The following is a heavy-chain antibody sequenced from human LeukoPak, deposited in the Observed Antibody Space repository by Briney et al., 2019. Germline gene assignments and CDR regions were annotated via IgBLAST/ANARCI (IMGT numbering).Heavy chain of an antibody. CDR2: ISGSGGST. D-gene: IGHD3-9*01. CDR1: GFTFSSYA. CDR3: AKDGAILTGYYFYFDY. V-gene: IGHV3-23*01. Sequence: GGSLRLSCAASGFTFSSYAMSWVRQAPGGGLEWASAISGSGGSTYYADSVKGRFTISSDNSKNTLYLQMNSLRAEDTAVYYCAKDGAILTGYYFYFDYWGQGTLVTVSS. J-gene: IGHJ4*02.